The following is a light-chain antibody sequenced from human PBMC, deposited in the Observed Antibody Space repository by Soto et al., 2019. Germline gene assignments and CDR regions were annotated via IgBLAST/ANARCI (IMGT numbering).Light chain of an antibody. Sequence: ILLTQSPGTLSLSPGDRATLSCRASQSFSNKYLAWYQQKPGQAPRLLIYGASSKATGIPDRFSGSGSGTDFTLTITRLEPEDFAVYYCQQYGSSSWTFGQGTKVDIK. CDR1: QSFSNKY. J-gene: IGKJ1*01. CDR2: GAS. CDR3: QQYGSSSWT. V-gene: IGKV3-20*01.